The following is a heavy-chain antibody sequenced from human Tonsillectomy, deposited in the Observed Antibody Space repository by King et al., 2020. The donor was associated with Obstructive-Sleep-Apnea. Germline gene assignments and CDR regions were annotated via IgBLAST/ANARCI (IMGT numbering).Heavy chain of an antibody. J-gene: IGHJ4*02. Sequence: VQLVESGGGVVQPGRSLRLSCAASGFTFSSYAMHWVRQAPGKGLEWVAVISYDGSNKYSADSVKGRLTVSRDNSKNTLYLQMKSLRADDTAVYYCANLIDTRTRTWFESHDYWGQGTLVTVSS. V-gene: IGHV3-30*04. CDR3: ANLIDTRTRTWFESHDY. CDR2: ISYDGSNK. D-gene: IGHD2-21*01. CDR1: GFTFSSYA.